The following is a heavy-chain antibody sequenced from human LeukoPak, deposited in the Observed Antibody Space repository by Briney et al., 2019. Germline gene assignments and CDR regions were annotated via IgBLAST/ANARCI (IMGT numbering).Heavy chain of an antibody. Sequence: GGSLRLSCAASGFTFSSYAMSWVRQAPGKGLEWVSAISGSGGSTYYADSVKGRFTISRDNSKNTLYLQMNSLRAEDTAVYYCAKRYSYGLIHYYGMDVWGQGTTVTVSS. V-gene: IGHV3-23*01. D-gene: IGHD5-18*01. J-gene: IGHJ6*02. CDR2: ISGSGGST. CDR3: AKRYSYGLIHYYGMDV. CDR1: GFTFSSYA.